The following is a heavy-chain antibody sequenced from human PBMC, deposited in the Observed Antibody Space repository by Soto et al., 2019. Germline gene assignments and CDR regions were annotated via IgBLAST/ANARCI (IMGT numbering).Heavy chain of an antibody. CDR2: FYSGGSP. V-gene: IGHV3-66*01. D-gene: IGHD2-2*01. J-gene: IGHJ4*02. Sequence: PGGSLRLSCAASGFSVSRKYMSWVRQAPGKGLEWVSIFYSGGSPYYADSVKGRFTISRDNSKNTLYVQMNSLRAEDTAVYYCAKAQVVPAAMGRDLLFYYFDYWGQGTLVTVSS. CDR3: AKAQVVPAAMGRDLLFYYFDY. CDR1: GFSVSRKY.